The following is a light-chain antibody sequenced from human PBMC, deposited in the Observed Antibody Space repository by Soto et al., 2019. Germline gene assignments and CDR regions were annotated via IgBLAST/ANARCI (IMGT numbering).Light chain of an antibody. CDR3: CSSTSSSTYV. J-gene: IGLJ1*01. CDR2: EVS. Sequence: QSALTQPASVSGSPGQSITISCTGTSSDIGGYNFVSWYQHHPGKAPKLMIFEVSNRPSGVSNRFSGSKSGNTASLTISGLKPEDEADYYCCSSTSSSTYVFGTGTKLT. V-gene: IGLV2-14*01. CDR1: SSDIGGYNF.